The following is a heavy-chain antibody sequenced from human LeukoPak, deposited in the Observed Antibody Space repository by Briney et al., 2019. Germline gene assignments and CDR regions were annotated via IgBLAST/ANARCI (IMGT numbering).Heavy chain of an antibody. J-gene: IGHJ3*02. CDR1: GGSISSSSYY. V-gene: IGHV4-30-4*08. Sequence: SETLSLTCTVSGGSISSSSYYWGWIRQPPGKGLEWIGYIYYSGSTYYNPSLKSRVTISVDTSKNQFSLKLSSVTAADTAVYYCARDQPLAYCGGDCYSIWGQGTMVTVSS. D-gene: IGHD2-21*01. CDR3: ARDQPLAYCGGDCYSI. CDR2: IYYSGST.